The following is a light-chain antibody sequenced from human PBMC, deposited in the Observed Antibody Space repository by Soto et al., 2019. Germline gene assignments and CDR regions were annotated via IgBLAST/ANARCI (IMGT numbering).Light chain of an antibody. CDR1: SSNIGPNT. CDR2: GNT. V-gene: IGLV1-44*01. CDR3: AAWDDSRSGYV. J-gene: IGLJ1*01. Sequence: QAVVTQPPSASGTPGQRVTISCSGSSSNIGPNTVNWYQQVPGTSPKLIIFGNTQRPSGVPDRFSGSKSGPSASLAISGLQSEDEADYYCAAWDDSRSGYVFGTGTKVTVL.